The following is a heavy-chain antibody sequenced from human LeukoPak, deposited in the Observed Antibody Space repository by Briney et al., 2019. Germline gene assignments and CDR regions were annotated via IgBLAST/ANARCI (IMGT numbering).Heavy chain of an antibody. D-gene: IGHD3-10*01. J-gene: IGHJ6*03. CDR3: AKIHATYYFGSGSYMDV. V-gene: IGHV3-30*18. CDR2: ISYDGSNE. CDR1: GFTFSSYG. Sequence: GGSLRLSSAASGFTFSSYGMHWVRQAPGKGLEWVAIISYDGSNEYYADSVKGRFTISRDNSKNTLYLQMNSLRPEDTAVYYCAKIHATYYFGSGSYMDVWGQGTTVTVSS.